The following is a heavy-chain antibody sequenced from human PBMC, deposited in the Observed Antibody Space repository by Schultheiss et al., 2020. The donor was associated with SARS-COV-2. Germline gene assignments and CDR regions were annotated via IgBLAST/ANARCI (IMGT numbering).Heavy chain of an antibody. V-gene: IGHV3-23*01. Sequence: GGSLRLSCAASGFTFSSYAMSWVRQAPGKGLEWVSAISGSGGSTYYADSVKGRFTISRDNAKNSLYLQMNSLRAEDTAVYYCARDVGAKQWLVPGNYYYYGMDVWGQGTTVTVSS. J-gene: IGHJ6*02. CDR1: GFTFSSYA. CDR3: ARDVGAKQWLVPGNYYYYGMDV. D-gene: IGHD6-19*01. CDR2: ISGSGGST.